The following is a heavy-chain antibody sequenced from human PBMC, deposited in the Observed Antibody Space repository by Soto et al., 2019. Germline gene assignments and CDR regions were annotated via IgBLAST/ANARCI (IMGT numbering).Heavy chain of an antibody. CDR1: GFTFSSYS. Sequence: GGSLRLSCAASGFTFSSYSMNWVRQAPGKGLEWVSSISSSSSYIYYADSVKGRFTISRDNAKNSLYLQMNSLRAEDTAVYYCARSSFWDAFDIWGQGTMVTVSS. J-gene: IGHJ3*02. CDR2: ISSSSSYI. CDR3: ARSSFWDAFDI. V-gene: IGHV3-21*01.